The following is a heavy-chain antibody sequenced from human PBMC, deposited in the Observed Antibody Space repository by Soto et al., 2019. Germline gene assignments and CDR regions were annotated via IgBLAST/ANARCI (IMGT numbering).Heavy chain of an antibody. Sequence: QVQLVQSGAEVKKPGASVKVSCKASGYSFTSYVINWVREATGQGFEWMGWMNPNSGNTGYAQKFQGRVTMTRNTSISTAYMELSSLRSEDTAVYYCARVMGWLQPFDYWGQGTLVTVSS. J-gene: IGHJ4*02. CDR3: ARVMGWLQPFDY. V-gene: IGHV1-8*01. CDR1: GYSFTSYV. CDR2: MNPNSGNT. D-gene: IGHD5-12*01.